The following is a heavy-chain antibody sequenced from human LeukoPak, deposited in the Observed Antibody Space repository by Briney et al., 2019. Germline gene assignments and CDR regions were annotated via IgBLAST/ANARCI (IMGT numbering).Heavy chain of an antibody. Sequence: GGSLRLSCAASGFTFSSYGMHWVRQAPGKGLEWVAVISYDGSNKYYADSVKGRFTISRDNSKNTLYLQMNSLRAEDTAVYYCAKEGSIFGVVIRPYYFDYWAREPWSPSPQ. J-gene: IGHJ4*02. V-gene: IGHV3-30*18. D-gene: IGHD3-3*01. CDR1: GFTFSSYG. CDR3: AKEGSIFGVVIRPYYFDY. CDR2: ISYDGSNK.